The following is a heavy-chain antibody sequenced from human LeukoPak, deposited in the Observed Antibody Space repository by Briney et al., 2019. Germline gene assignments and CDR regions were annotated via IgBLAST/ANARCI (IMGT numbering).Heavy chain of an antibody. Sequence: GGSLRLSCAASGSTFNYYYMSWIRQAPGKGLEWVSYISRSGTDKYYADSVKGRFTISRDNAKNSLYLQMNSLRVEDAAVYYCARQDSGSSPYYYYHGMDVWGQGTTVTVSS. CDR2: ISRSGTDK. J-gene: IGHJ6*02. CDR1: GSTFNYYY. CDR3: ARQDSGSSPYYYYHGMDV. V-gene: IGHV3-11*01. D-gene: IGHD1-26*01.